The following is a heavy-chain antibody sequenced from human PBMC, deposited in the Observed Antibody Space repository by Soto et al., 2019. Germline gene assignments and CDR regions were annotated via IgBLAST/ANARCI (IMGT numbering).Heavy chain of an antibody. Sequence: ASVKVSCKASGYTFTSYYMHWVRQAPGQRLEWMGWINAGNGNTKYSQKFQGRVTITRDTSASTVYMELSSLRSEDTAVYYCARDRVAYSSSWWYYFDYWGQGTLVTVSS. CDR3: ARDRVAYSSSWWYYFDY. J-gene: IGHJ4*02. V-gene: IGHV1-3*01. D-gene: IGHD6-13*01. CDR2: INAGNGNT. CDR1: GYTFTSYY.